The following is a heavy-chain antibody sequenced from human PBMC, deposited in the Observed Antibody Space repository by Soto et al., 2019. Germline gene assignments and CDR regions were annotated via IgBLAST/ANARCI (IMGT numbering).Heavy chain of an antibody. CDR2: INDGNGNT. Sequence: QVQLVQSGAEVKKPGASVKVSCKASGYTFTSYAMHWVRQAPGQRLGWMGWINDGNGNTKYSQKFQGRVTITGDTSESTAYVEVSSLRSEDTAVYYCAGGGDYDYIWGSYRFPTAYNWFDPWGQGTLVTVSS. J-gene: IGHJ5*02. CDR3: AGGGDYDYIWGSYRFPTAYNWFDP. D-gene: IGHD3-16*02. V-gene: IGHV1-3*01. CDR1: GYTFTSYA.